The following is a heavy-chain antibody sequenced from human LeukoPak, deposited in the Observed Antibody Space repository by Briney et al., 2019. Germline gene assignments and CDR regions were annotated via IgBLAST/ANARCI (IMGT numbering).Heavy chain of an antibody. CDR3: AKEYDYGDYATDY. Sequence: PGGSLRLSCAASGFTFSSYGMHWVRQAPGKGLEWVAFIQYNGGNKYYADSVKGRFTISRDNSKNTVYLQMNSLRVEDTAVYYCAKEYDYGDYATDYWGQGTLVTVSS. CDR2: IQYNGGNK. J-gene: IGHJ4*02. V-gene: IGHV3-30*02. CDR1: GFTFSSYG. D-gene: IGHD4-17*01.